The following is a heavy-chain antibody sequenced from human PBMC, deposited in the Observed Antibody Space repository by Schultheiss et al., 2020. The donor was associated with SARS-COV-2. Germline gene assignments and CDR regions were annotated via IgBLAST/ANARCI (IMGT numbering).Heavy chain of an antibody. Sequence: GESLKISCAASGFTFSSYEMNWVRQAPGKGLEWVSAISGSGGSTYYADSVKGRFTISRDNAKNSLYLQMNSLRAEDTAVYYCAIIRGMDVWGQGTTVTVSS. V-gene: IGHV3-48*03. CDR3: AIIRGMDV. J-gene: IGHJ6*02. CDR1: GFTFSSYE. CDR2: ISGSGGST.